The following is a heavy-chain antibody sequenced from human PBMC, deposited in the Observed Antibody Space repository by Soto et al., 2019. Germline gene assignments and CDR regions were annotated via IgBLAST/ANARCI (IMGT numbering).Heavy chain of an antibody. D-gene: IGHD3-16*01. CDR1: GFTFSNYW. Sequence: GGSLRLSCAASGFTFSNYWMSWVRQAPGKGLEWVANIKEDGSEKYYVDSVKGRFTISRDNAKNSLYLQMNSLRAEDTALYYCARDRLRSYDDWGQGTLVTVS. V-gene: IGHV3-7*01. J-gene: IGHJ4*02. CDR3: ARDRLRSYDD. CDR2: IKEDGSEK.